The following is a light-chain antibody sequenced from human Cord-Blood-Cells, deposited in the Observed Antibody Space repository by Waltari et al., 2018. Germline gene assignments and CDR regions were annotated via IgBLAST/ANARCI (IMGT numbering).Light chain of an antibody. CDR1: NIGSKS. CDR3: QVWDSSSDHPV. CDR2: YDS. J-gene: IGLJ3*02. V-gene: IGLV3-21*04. Sequence: SYVLTQPPSVSVAPGKTARITCGGNNIGSKSVHWYQQKPGQAPVLVIYYDSDRPSGIPERFSGSSSGNTATLTISGVEAGDEADYYCQVWDSSSDHPVFGGGTKLTVL.